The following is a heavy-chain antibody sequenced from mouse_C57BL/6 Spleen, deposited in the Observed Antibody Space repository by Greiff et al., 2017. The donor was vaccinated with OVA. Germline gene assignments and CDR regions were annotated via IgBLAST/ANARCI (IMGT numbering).Heavy chain of an antibody. V-gene: IGHV1-54*01. Sequence: QVQLQQSGAELVRPGTSVKVSCKASGYAFTNYLIEWVKQRPGQGLEWIGVINPGSGGTNYNEKFKGKATLTADKSSSTAYMQLSSLTSEDSAVYFWARSFDYWGQGTTRTVSS. CDR2: INPGSGGT. CDR3: ARSFDY. CDR1: GYAFTNYL. J-gene: IGHJ2*01.